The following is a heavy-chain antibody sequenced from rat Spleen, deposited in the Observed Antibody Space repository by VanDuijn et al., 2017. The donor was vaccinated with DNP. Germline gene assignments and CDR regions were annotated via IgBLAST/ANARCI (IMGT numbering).Heavy chain of an antibody. CDR1: GFSITSHY. D-gene: IGHD4-3*01. Sequence: EVQLQESGPGLVTPSQSLSFTCSVPGFSITSHYWAWFRKLPGNKMEWIGYINYSGNTGYNPSLKSRISITRDTSKNQFFLQLHSVTTEDTATYYCVRDPYNSGFDYWGQGVMVTVSS. J-gene: IGHJ2*01. CDR3: VRDPYNSGFDY. CDR2: INYSGNT. V-gene: IGHV3-1*01.